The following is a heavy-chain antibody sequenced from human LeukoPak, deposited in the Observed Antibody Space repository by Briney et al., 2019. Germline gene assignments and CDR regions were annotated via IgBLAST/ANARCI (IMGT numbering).Heavy chain of an antibody. Sequence: GASVKVSSKASGYTFTSYSMQWERQAPGQGLEWMGIINPSGDSTSYTQKLQGRLTMTRDTSTNTVYMELSSLRSDDTAVYYCARGATYISGHHDAWGQGTLVTVSS. CDR3: ARGATYISGHHDA. J-gene: IGHJ4*02. D-gene: IGHD6-19*01. V-gene: IGHV1-46*01. CDR2: INPSGDST. CDR1: GYTFTSYS.